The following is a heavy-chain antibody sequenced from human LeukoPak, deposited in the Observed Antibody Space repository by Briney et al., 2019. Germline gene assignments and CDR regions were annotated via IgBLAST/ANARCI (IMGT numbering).Heavy chain of an antibody. J-gene: IGHJ5*02. CDR3: AREEDYCSSTSCYS. CDR2: IYYSGST. V-gene: IGHV4-59*01. CDR1: GGSISSNY. D-gene: IGHD2-2*01. Sequence: SETLSLTCTVSGGSISSNYWSWIRQPPGKGLEWIGYIYYSGSTNYNPSLKSRVTISVDTSKNQFSLKLSSVTAADTAVYYCAREEDYCSSTSCYSWGQGTLVTVSS.